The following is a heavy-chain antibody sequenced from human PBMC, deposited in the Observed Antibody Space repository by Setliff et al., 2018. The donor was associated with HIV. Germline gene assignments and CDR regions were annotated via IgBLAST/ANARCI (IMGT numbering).Heavy chain of an antibody. D-gene: IGHD2-15*01. CDR3: ARLASGGWPLEVFDI. CDR1: GSPFTHYA. J-gene: IGHJ3*02. CDR2: ISAYNGNT. V-gene: IGHV1-18*01. Sequence: SCKASGSPFTHYAISWVRQAPGQGLEYLGWISAYNGNTNYAQKVQGRITMTTDASTSTVDMELRSLTSDDTAVYYCARLASGGWPLEVFDIWGQGTMVTVSS.